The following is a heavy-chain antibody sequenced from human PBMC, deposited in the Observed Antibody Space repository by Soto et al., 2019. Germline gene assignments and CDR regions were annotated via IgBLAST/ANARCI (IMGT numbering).Heavy chain of an antibody. CDR3: ARREIQGPIDY. V-gene: IGHV4-28*01. D-gene: IGHD1-26*01. Sequence: QVQLQESGPGLVKPSDTLSLTCAVSGYSISSSNWWGWIRQPPGKGLEWIGYIYYSGTTYYNPSLKSRVTMSVDTSKHQVSQKLASGTAVNTAVYYCARREIQGPIDYWGQGTLVTVSS. CDR2: IYYSGTT. J-gene: IGHJ4*02. CDR1: GYSISSSNW.